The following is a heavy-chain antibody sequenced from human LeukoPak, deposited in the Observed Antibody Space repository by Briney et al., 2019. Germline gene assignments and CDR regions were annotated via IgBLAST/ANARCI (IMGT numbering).Heavy chain of an antibody. Sequence: PGGSLGLSCAASGFTFDDYAMHWVRQAPGKGLEWVSGISWNSGSIGYADSVKGRFTISRDNAKNSLYLQMNSLRAEDMALYYCAKGGGIAWDYYIDVWGKGTTVTVSS. D-gene: IGHD6-13*01. CDR3: AKGGGIAWDYYIDV. CDR1: GFTFDDYA. V-gene: IGHV3-9*03. J-gene: IGHJ6*03. CDR2: ISWNSGSI.